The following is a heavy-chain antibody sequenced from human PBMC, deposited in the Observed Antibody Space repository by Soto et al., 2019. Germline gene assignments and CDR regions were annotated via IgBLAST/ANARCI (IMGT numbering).Heavy chain of an antibody. J-gene: IGHJ4*03. V-gene: IGHV3-23*01. CDR1: GFTFSTYA. D-gene: IGHD2-15*01. CDR3: ATHGCSGGSCYSKFPFDY. CDR2: ISASADRT. Sequence: PGGSLRLSCAASGFTFSTYAMSWVRQAPGKGLEWVSGISASADRTYYADSVEGRFTISRDNSKNTLYLQMNSLRAEDTAVFYCATHGCSGGSCYSKFPFDYWGQGTTVTVSS.